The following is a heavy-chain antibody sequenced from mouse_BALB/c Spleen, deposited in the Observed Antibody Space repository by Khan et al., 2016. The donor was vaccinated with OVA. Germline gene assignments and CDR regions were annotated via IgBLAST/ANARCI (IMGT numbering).Heavy chain of an antibody. CDR3: ESAGSRYGYAIDY. CDR1: GYSITSDYA. D-gene: IGHD1-1*02. V-gene: IGHV3-2*02. Sequence: VQLQQSGPGLVKPSQSLSLTCTVTGYSITSDYAWNWIRQFPGNKLEWMGYISSSGSTNYNPALKSRISITRDTSKNQFFLQLNCVTTEDTATKYCESAGSRYGYAIDYWGQGTTVTVSS. J-gene: IGHJ4*01. CDR2: ISSSGST.